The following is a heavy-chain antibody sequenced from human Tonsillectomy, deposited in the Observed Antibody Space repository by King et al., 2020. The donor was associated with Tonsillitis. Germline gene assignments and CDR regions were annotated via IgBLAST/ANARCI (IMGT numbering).Heavy chain of an antibody. Sequence: VQLVESGAEVKKPGASVKVSCKASGFTFTAYYLHWVRQAPGQGLEWMGWINPNSGGTDYAQKFQGRVTITRDTSISTAYLELSRLRSDDTAVFYCASGIMFRGVGVLVRWFDPWGQGTLVTVSS. CDR1: GFTFTAYY. CDR3: ASGIMFRGVGVLVRWFDP. J-gene: IGHJ5*02. D-gene: IGHD3-16*01. CDR2: INPNSGGT. V-gene: IGHV1-2*02.